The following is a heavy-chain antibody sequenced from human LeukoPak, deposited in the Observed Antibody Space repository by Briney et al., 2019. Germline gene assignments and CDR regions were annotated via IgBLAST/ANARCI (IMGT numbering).Heavy chain of an antibody. V-gene: IGHV6-1*01. CDR3: ARSPNRLPIVVVPAARGMGFDP. Sequence: SQTLSLTCAISGDSVSKNSVAWNWIRQSPSRGLEWLGRTYYRSKWYNDYAVSVKSRITINPDTSKNQFSLHLKSVTPEDTAVYYCARSPNRLPIVVVPAARGMGFDPWGQGTLVTVSS. J-gene: IGHJ5*02. CDR1: GDSVSKNSVA. CDR2: TYYRSKWYN. D-gene: IGHD2-2*01.